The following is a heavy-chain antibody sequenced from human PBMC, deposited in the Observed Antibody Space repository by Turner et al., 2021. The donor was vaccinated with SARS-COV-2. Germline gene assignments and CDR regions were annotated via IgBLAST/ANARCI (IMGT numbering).Heavy chain of an antibody. D-gene: IGHD2-15*01. CDR3: ARWGVVAATAYDAFDI. CDR2: ISYDGSNK. V-gene: IGHV3-30*03. Sequence: QVQPVESGGGVVQPGRSLRVSCAAAGFTFSSYGMHWFRQAPGKGLEWVAVISYDGSNKYYADSVKGRFTISRDNSKNTLYLQMNSLRAEDTAVYYAARWGVVAATAYDAFDIWGQGTIVTVSS. CDR1: GFTFSSYG. J-gene: IGHJ3*02.